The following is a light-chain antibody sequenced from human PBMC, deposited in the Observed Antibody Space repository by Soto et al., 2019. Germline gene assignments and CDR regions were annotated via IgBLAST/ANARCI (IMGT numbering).Light chain of an antibody. CDR2: EVS. Sequence: DIELIHTPLSSPVTFGQPASISFISSQILVHSDGNTYLSWLQQKPGQSQQLLIYEVSTRVSGVKDRFSGSGSGTDFTLEIRRVGTDDVGIYYCMQSTQLPPTFGKGTRLEIK. CDR1: QILVHSDGNTY. V-gene: IGKV2-24*01. J-gene: IGKJ5*01. CDR3: MQSTQLPPT.